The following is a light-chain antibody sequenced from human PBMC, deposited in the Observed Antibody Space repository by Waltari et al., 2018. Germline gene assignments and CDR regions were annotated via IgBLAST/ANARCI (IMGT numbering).Light chain of an antibody. J-gene: IGLJ3*02. CDR3: SSYTSSSTRV. CDR1: SSDGGGYYY. Sequence: QSALTQPASVSGSPGQSITISCTGTSSDGGGYYYVSWYQQYSGKAPKLMIYEVSNRPSGVSYRFSGSKSGNTASLTISGLQAEDEADYYCSSYTSSSTRVFGGGTKLTVL. V-gene: IGLV2-14*01. CDR2: EVS.